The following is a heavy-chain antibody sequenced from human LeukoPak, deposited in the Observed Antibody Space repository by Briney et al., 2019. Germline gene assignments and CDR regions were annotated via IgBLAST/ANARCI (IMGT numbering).Heavy chain of an antibody. CDR1: GFTFSSSA. J-gene: IGHJ4*02. CDR3: AKQLGYCSDGSCYFPY. CDR2: ISNNGGYT. D-gene: IGHD2-15*01. V-gene: IGHV3-23*01. Sequence: GGSLRLSCATSGFTFSSSAMCWVRQAPGKGLEWVSAISNNGGYTYYADSVQGRFTISRDNSKSTLCLQMNSLRAEDTAVYYCAKQLGYCSDGSCYFPYWGQGALVTVSS.